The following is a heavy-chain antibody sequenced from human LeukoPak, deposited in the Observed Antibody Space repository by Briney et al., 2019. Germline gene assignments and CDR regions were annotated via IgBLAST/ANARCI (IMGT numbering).Heavy chain of an antibody. CDR3: ARGLVGATWGYYYYYGMDV. Sequence: ASVKVSCKASGYTFTSYDINWVRQATGQGFEWMGWMNPNSGNTGYAQKFQGRVTMTRNTSISTAYMELSSLRSEDTAVYYCARGLVGATWGYYYYYGMDVWGQGTTVTVSS. D-gene: IGHD1-26*01. CDR2: MNPNSGNT. V-gene: IGHV1-8*01. J-gene: IGHJ6*02. CDR1: GYTFTSYD.